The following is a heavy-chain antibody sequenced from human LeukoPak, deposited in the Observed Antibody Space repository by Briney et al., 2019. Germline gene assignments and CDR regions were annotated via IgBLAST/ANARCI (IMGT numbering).Heavy chain of an antibody. D-gene: IGHD5-12*01. CDR3: ARDNSGYDWDDAFDI. Sequence: GGSLRLSCAASGFTFSSYAMHWVRQAPGKGLEWVAVISYDGSNKYYADSVKGRFTISRDNSKNTLYLQMNSLRAEDTAVYCCARDNSGYDWDDAFDIWGQGTMVTVSS. J-gene: IGHJ3*02. CDR1: GFTFSSYA. V-gene: IGHV3-30*01. CDR2: ISYDGSNK.